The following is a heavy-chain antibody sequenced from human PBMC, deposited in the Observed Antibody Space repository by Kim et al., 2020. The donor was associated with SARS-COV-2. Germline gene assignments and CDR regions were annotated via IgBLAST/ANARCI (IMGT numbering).Heavy chain of an antibody. CDR3: ATNPTTGTTVWTDY. D-gene: IGHD1-1*01. Sequence: GGSLRLSCAASGFTVSSNYMSWVRQAPGKGLEWVAVIYSGGSTYYADSVEGRFTISRNNSNHKLYLQMNSLRAEDNAAHYCATNPTTGTTVWTDYW. CDR1: GFTVSSNY. V-gene: IGHV3-53*01. J-gene: IGHJ4*01. CDR2: IYSGGST.